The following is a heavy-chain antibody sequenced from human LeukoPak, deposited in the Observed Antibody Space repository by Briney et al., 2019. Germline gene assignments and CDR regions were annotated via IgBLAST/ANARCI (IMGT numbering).Heavy chain of an antibody. V-gene: IGHV4-34*01. Sequence: PSETLSLTCAVYGGSFSGYYWSWIRQPPGKGLEWIGEINHSGSTNYNPSLKSRVTISVDTSKNQFSLKLSSVTAADTAVYYCARFYDSSGYSASGAFDIWGQGTMVTVSS. CDR2: INHSGST. D-gene: IGHD3-22*01. CDR1: GGSFSGYY. J-gene: IGHJ3*02. CDR3: ARFYDSSGYSASGAFDI.